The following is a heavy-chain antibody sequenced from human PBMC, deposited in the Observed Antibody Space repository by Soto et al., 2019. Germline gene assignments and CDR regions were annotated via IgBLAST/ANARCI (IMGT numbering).Heavy chain of an antibody. CDR3: ARAHSGYDPLGMDV. J-gene: IGHJ6*02. CDR1: GGSVISGSYY. V-gene: IGHV4-61*01. Sequence: QVQLQESGPGLVKPSETLSLTCTVSGGSVISGSYYWSWIRQPPGKGLEWVGCISYTGSGDYNPSLKSRVTISVHTSKRQFSLRLNSVTAADTAVYYCARAHSGYDPLGMDVWGQGTTVTVSS. CDR2: ISYTGSG. D-gene: IGHD5-12*01.